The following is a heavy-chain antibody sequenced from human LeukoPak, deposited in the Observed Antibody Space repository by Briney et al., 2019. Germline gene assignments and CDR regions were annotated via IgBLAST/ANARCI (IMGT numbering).Heavy chain of an antibody. V-gene: IGHV3-9*01. Sequence: GRSLRLSCAVSGFTFDDYAMHWVRQAPGKGLEWVSGISWNSGSIGYADSVKGRFTISRDNAKNSLYLQMNSLRAEDTALYYCAKDIGRYGDYGGAFFDYWGQGTLVTVSS. CDR2: ISWNSGSI. J-gene: IGHJ4*02. CDR3: AKDIGRYGDYGGAFFDY. D-gene: IGHD4-17*01. CDR1: GFTFDDYA.